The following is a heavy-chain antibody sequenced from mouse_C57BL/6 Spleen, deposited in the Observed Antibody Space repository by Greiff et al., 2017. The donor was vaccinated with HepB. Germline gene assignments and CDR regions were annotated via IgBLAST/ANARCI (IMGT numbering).Heavy chain of an antibody. CDR2: ISSGSSTI. Sequence: EVKLMESGGGLVKPGGSLKLSCAASGFTFSDYGMHWVRQAPEKGLEWVAYISSGSSTIYYADTVKGRFTISRDNAKNTLFLQMTSLRSEDTAMYYCANTVVGAMDYWGQGTSVTVSS. J-gene: IGHJ4*01. CDR1: GFTFSDYG. D-gene: IGHD1-1*01. CDR3: ANTVVGAMDY. V-gene: IGHV5-17*01.